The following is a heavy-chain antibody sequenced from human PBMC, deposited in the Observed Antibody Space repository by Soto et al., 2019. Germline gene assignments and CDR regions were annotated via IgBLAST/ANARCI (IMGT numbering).Heavy chain of an antibody. Sequence: QVQLVQSGAEVKKPGSSVRVSCKASGTIFSSYTISWVRQAPGQGLEWMGRIIPILGETNSAQKFQGRVTLTAEKSTNTAYMEQNSLRLEDTALYYCARGLGGRMDDWGQGTTVTVSS. J-gene: IGHJ6*02. V-gene: IGHV1-69*02. CDR3: ARGLGGRMDD. D-gene: IGHD3-16*01. CDR2: IIPILGET. CDR1: GTIFSSYT.